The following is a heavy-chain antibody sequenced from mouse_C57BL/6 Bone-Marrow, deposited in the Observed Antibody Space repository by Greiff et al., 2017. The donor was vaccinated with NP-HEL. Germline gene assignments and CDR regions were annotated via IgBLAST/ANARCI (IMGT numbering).Heavy chain of an antibody. CDR2: ISNLAYSI. CDR1: GFTFSDYG. Sequence: EVNVVESGGGLVQPGGSLKLSCAASGFTFSDYGMAWVRQAPRKGPEWVAFISNLAYSIYYADTVTGRFTISRENAKNTLYLEMSSLRSEDTAMYYCARRDYYGSSSWFAYWGQGTLVTVSA. V-gene: IGHV5-15*04. D-gene: IGHD1-1*01. J-gene: IGHJ3*01. CDR3: ARRDYYGSSSWFAY.